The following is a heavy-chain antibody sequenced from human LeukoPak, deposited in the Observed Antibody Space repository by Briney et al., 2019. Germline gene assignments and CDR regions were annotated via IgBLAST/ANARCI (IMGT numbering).Heavy chain of an antibody. CDR3: ARGYGDRPPLDY. CDR2: ISSSSSYI. J-gene: IGHJ4*02. CDR1: GFTFSSYS. D-gene: IGHD2-21*02. Sequence: GGSLRLSCAASGFTFSSYSMSWVRQAPGKGLEWVSFISSSSSYIYYADSVKGRFTISRDNAKNSLYLQMNSLSAEDTAVYYCARGYGDRPPLDYWGQGTLVTVSS. V-gene: IGHV3-21*05.